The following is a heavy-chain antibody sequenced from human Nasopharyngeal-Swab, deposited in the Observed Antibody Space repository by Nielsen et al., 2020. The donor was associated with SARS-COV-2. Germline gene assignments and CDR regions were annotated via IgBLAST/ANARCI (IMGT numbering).Heavy chain of an antibody. D-gene: IGHD6-13*01. CDR3: ARDHDGSSWQSPPTADS. V-gene: IGHV3-30*03. CDR1: GFTFSSYG. CDR2: ISYDGSNK. Sequence: GESLKISCAASGFTFSSYGVHWVRQAPGKGLEWVAVISYDGSNKYYADSVKGRFTISRDNSKNTLYLQMNSLRAEDTAVYYCARDHDGSSWQSPPTADSWGQGTLVTVSS. J-gene: IGHJ5*02.